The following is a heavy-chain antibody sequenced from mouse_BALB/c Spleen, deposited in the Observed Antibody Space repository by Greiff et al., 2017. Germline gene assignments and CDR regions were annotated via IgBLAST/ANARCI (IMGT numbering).Heavy chain of an antibody. V-gene: IGHV3-6*02. D-gene: IGHD2-4*01. J-gene: IGHJ2*01. CDR2: ISYDGSN. CDR1: GYSITSGYY. Sequence: EVQVVESGPGLVKPSQSLSLTCSVTGYSITSGYYWNWIRQFPGNKLEWMGYISYDGSNNYNPSLKNRISITRDTSKNQFFLKLNSVTTEDTATYYCAREYDYDYFDYWGQGTTLTVSS. CDR3: AREYDYDYFDY.